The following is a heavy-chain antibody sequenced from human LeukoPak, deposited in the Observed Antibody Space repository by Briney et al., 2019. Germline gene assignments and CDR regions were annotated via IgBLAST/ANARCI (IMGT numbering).Heavy chain of an antibody. D-gene: IGHD3-16*01. CDR1: GGSISSGSYY. V-gene: IGHV4-61*01. Sequence: PSQTLSLTCTVSGGSISSGSYYWRWIRQPPGKGLEWIEYIYYSGSTNYNPSLKSRITTSVDTFNNQFSLKLSSVTAADTAVYYCAREKRDRGKWFDHWGQGTLVTVSS. CDR2: IYYSGST. CDR3: AREKRDRGKWFDH. J-gene: IGHJ5*02.